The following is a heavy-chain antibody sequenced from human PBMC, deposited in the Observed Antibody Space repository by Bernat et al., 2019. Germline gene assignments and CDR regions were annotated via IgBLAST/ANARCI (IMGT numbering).Heavy chain of an antibody. Sequence: QVQLVQSGAEVKKPGASVKVSCKASGYTFTGYYMHWVRQAPGQGLEWMGWINPNSCGTNYAQKFKGWVPMTRDTSISTAYMELSRLRSDDTAVYYWARGVFRVMGGSYYPEYFQHWGQGTLVTVSS. CDR3: ARGVFRVMGGSYYPEYFQH. D-gene: IGHD1-26*01. J-gene: IGHJ1*01. V-gene: IGHV1-2*04. CDR2: INPNSCGT. CDR1: GYTFTGYY.